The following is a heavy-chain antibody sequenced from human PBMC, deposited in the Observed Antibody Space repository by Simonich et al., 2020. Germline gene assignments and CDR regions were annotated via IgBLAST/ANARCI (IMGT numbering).Heavy chain of an antibody. V-gene: IGHV4-59*08. Sequence: QVQLQESGPGLVKPSETLSLTCTVSGGPISSYYWSWIRQPPGKGLEWIGYIYYSGSTTHNPPLKSRVTISVDTSKNQFSLKLSSVTAADTAVYYCARHDRWLQFYFDYWGQGTLVTVSS. J-gene: IGHJ4*02. D-gene: IGHD5-12*01. CDR1: GGPISSYY. CDR2: IYYSGST. CDR3: ARHDRWLQFYFDY.